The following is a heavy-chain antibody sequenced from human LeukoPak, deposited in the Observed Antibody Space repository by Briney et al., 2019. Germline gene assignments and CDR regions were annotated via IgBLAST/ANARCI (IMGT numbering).Heavy chain of an antibody. J-gene: IGHJ3*02. CDR3: ARHGYSRYDFRAFDI. D-gene: IGHD5-12*01. V-gene: IGHV4-39*01. CDR2: IYYSGST. CDR1: GGSISSSSYY. Sequence: SETLSLTCTVSGGSISSSSYYWGWIRQPPGKGLEWIGSIYYSGSTYYNPSLKSRITISVDTSKNQFSLKLSSVTAADTAVYYCARHGYSRYDFRAFDIWGQGTMVTVSS.